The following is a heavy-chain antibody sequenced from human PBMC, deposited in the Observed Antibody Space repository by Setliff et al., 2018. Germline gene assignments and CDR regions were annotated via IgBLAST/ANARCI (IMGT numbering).Heavy chain of an antibody. J-gene: IGHJ3*01. Sequence: KPSETLSLTCTVSGGSISSSSHYWGWIRQPPGKGLEWIGSIYYTGSTYYNPSLKSRVTMSVDTSKRQFSLKLGSATAADTAVYYCARDPLYRENLSRVFDFWGQGTMVTVSS. D-gene: IGHD3-16*02. CDR1: GGSISSSSHY. CDR2: IYYTGST. CDR3: ARDPLYRENLSRVFDF. V-gene: IGHV4-39*07.